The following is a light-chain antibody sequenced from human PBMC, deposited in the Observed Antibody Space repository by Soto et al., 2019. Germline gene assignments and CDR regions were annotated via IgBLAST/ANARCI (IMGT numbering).Light chain of an antibody. CDR1: SSDVGVFNY. CDR3: SSYSSTSTPYV. V-gene: IGLV2-14*01. CDR2: DVS. Sequence: QSALTQPASVSGSPGQSITISCTGTSSDVGVFNYVSWYQQHPGKAPKLMIYDVSSRPSGVSNRFSGSKSGNTASLTISGLQAEDEADYYCSSYSSTSTPYVFGTGTKLTVL. J-gene: IGLJ1*01.